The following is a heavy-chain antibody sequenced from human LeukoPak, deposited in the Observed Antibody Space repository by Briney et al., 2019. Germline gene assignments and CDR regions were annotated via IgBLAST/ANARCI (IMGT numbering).Heavy chain of an antibody. J-gene: IGHJ5*02. CDR2: INHSGST. CDR1: GGSLSGYY. V-gene: IGHV4-34*01. D-gene: IGHD3-9*01. CDR3: ARGRRVYYDILTGYYKGDWFDP. Sequence: PSETLSLTCAVYGGSLSGYYWSWIRQPPGKGLEWIGEINHSGSTNYNPSLESRVTISVDTSKNQFSLKLSSVTAADTAVYYCARGRRVYYDILTGYYKGDWFDPWGQGTLVTVSS.